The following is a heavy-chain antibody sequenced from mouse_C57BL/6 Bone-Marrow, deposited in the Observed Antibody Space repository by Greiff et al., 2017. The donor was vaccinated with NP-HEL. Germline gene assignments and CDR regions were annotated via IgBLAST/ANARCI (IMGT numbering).Heavy chain of an antibody. D-gene: IGHD1-1*01. Sequence: EVQLVESGPELVKPGASVKMSCKASGYTFTDYNMHWVKQSHGKSLEWIGYINPNNGGTSYNQKFKGKATLTVNKSSSTAYMELRSLTSEDSAVYYCARFTTVEAWFAYWGQGTLVTVSA. V-gene: IGHV1-22*01. CDR1: GYTFTDYN. J-gene: IGHJ3*01. CDR2: INPNNGGT. CDR3: ARFTTVEAWFAY.